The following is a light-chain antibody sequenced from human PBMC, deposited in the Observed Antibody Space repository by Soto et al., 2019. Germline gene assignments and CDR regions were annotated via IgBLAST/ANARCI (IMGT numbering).Light chain of an antibody. J-gene: IGLJ1*01. CDR3: SSYTSTYSLV. V-gene: IGLV2-14*03. CDR2: DVN. Sequence: QSVLTQPASVSGSPGQSITISCTGTTDDVGAYNYVSWYQQRPGSAPQLILYDVNNRPSGAPHRFSGSKSVHTAYLTISGLQSDDEAIYHCSSYTSTYSLVFGTGTKVTVL. CDR1: TDDVGAYNY.